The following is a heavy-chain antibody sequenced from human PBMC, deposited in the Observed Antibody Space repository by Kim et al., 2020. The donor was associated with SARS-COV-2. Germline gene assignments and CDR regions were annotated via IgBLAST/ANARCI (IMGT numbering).Heavy chain of an antibody. Sequence: GGSLRLSCAASGFTFSKVCMSWVRQAPGKGLEWVGHINSKTDAGTTDYAAPVKGRFTISRDDSKNTLYLQMNSLKTDDTAVYYCTTGVGSINVRTTWGQGTLVTVSS. J-gene: IGHJ5*02. CDR3: TTGVGSINVRTT. CDR2: INSKTDAGTT. CDR1: GFTFSKVC. V-gene: IGHV3-15*01. D-gene: IGHD1-26*01.